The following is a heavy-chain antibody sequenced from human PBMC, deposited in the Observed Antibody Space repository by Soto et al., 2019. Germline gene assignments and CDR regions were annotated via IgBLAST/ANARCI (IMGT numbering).Heavy chain of an antibody. CDR1: GGSISSYY. CDR3: ARSIAARRTAASAVYYYYYGMDV. CDR2: IYYSGST. J-gene: IGHJ6*02. Sequence: SETLSLTCTVSGGSISSYYWSWIRQPPGKGLEWIGYIYYSGSTNYNPSLKSRVTISVDTSKNQFSLKLSSVTAADTAMYYCARSIAARRTAASAVYYYYYGMDVWGQGTTVTVSS. D-gene: IGHD6-6*01. V-gene: IGHV4-59*01.